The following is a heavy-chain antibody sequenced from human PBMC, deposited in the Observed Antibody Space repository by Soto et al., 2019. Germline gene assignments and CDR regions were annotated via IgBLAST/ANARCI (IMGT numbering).Heavy chain of an antibody. V-gene: IGHV1-2*04. Sequence: QVQLVQSGAEVKKPGASVKVSCKASGYTFTGYYMHWVRQAPGQGLEWMGWINPNSGGTNYAQKFQGWVNMTRDTSISTAYMELSRLRSDDTAVYYCAKAAGLDYYYYMEVWGKGTTVTVSS. CDR2: INPNSGGT. CDR1: GYTFTGYY. J-gene: IGHJ6*03. CDR3: AKAAGLDYYYYMEV. D-gene: IGHD6-13*01.